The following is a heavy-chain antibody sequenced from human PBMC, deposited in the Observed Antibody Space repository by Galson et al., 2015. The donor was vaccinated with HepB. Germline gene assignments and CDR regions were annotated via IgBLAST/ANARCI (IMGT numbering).Heavy chain of an antibody. J-gene: IGHJ4*02. CDR3: ARSPTWYYYDSNGYYNFDY. CDR2: ISAYNGNT. V-gene: IGHV1-18*01. CDR1: GYTFTSYG. D-gene: IGHD3-22*01. Sequence: SVKVSCKASGYTFTSYGISWVRQAPGQGLEWMGWISAYNGNTNYAQKLQGRVTMTTGTSTSTAYMELRSLRSDDTAVYYCARSPTWYYYDSNGYYNFDYWGQGTLVTVSS.